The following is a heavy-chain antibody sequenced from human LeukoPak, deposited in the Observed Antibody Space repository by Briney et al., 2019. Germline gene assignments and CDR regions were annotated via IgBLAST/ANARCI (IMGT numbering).Heavy chain of an antibody. Sequence: GGSLRLSCAASGFTFSTYVMTWFRQAPGRGLEWVASILESGARTYYPDSVKGRFTISRDNSKNTLYLQMNSLTAEDTAIYYCARRPVSRTLDYGGQGTLVTVSS. CDR3: ARRPVSRTLDY. CDR2: ILESGART. V-gene: IGHV3-23*01. J-gene: IGHJ4*02. CDR1: GFTFSTYV.